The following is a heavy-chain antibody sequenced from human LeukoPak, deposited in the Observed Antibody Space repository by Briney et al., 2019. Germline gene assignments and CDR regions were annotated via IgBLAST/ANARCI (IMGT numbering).Heavy chain of an antibody. V-gene: IGHV3-30-3*01. Sequence: GRSLRLSCAASGFTFSSYTMHWVRQAPGKGLEWVAVMSNDGNSKYYAGSVKGRFTISRDTSKSTLDLQMNGLRPEDTAVYYCARARATGSVTIGIWGQRTLVTVSS. CDR2: MSNDGNSK. D-gene: IGHD4-17*01. CDR3: ARARATGSVTIGI. CDR1: GFTFSSYT. J-gene: IGHJ4*02.